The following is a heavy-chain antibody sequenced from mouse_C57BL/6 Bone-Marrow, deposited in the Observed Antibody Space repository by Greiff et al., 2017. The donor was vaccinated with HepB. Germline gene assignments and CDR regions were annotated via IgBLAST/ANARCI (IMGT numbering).Heavy chain of an antibody. D-gene: IGHD1-1*01. CDR2: IDPSDSYT. Sequence: QVQLQQPGAELVMPGASVKLSCKASGYTFTSYWMHWVKQRPGQGLEWIGEIDPSDSYTNYNQKFKGKSTLTVDKSSSTAYMQLSSLTSEDSAVYYCARVPHYYGSSPYAMDYWGQGTSVTVSS. J-gene: IGHJ4*01. V-gene: IGHV1-69*01. CDR3: ARVPHYYGSSPYAMDY. CDR1: GYTFTSYW.